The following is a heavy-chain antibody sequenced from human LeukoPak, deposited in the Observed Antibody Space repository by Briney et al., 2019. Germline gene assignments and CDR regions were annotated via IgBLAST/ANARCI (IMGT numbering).Heavy chain of an antibody. V-gene: IGHV1-18*01. Sequence: ASVKVSCKASGYTFTSYGISWVRQAPGQGLEWMGWISAYNGNTNYAQKLQGRVTMTTDTSTSTAYMELRSLRSDDTAVYYCARDFTATVPDAGGAFDIWGQGTMVTVSS. J-gene: IGHJ3*02. D-gene: IGHD2-15*01. CDR2: ISAYNGNT. CDR3: ARDFTATVPDAGGAFDI. CDR1: GYTFTSYG.